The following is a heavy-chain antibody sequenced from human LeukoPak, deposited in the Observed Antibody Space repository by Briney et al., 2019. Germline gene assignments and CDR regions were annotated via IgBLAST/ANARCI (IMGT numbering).Heavy chain of an antibody. J-gene: IGHJ4*02. CDR2: IYYSGST. Sequence: SETLSLTCTVSGGSISNYYWSWIRQPPGKGLEGIGYIYYSGSTNYNPSLKSRVTISVDTSKNQFSLKLNSVTAADTAVYYCARRAYGSGSFNRYYFDYGGQGTLVAVSS. D-gene: IGHD3-10*01. CDR3: ARRAYGSGSFNRYYFDY. V-gene: IGHV4-59*08. CDR1: GGSISNYY.